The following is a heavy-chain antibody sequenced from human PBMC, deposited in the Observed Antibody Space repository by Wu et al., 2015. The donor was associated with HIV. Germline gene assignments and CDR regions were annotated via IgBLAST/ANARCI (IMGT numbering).Heavy chain of an antibody. CDR1: GGSFTNSA. D-gene: IGHD6-13*01. Sequence: QVQLVQSGAEVKKPGSSVKVSCKASGGSFTNSALSWVRQAPGQGLEWMGGIISIFETTNYAQKFQDRVTITADESTSTAYMELSRLRSDDTAVYYCARDLKSGIAAAGGNWGQGTLVTVSS. CDR2: IISIFETT. V-gene: IGHV1-69*12. J-gene: IGHJ4*02. CDR3: ARDLKSGIAAAGGN.